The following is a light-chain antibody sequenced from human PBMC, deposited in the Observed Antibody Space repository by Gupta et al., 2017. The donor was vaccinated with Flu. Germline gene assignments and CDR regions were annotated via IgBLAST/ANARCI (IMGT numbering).Light chain of an antibody. V-gene: IGKV2-24*01. CDR3: MQATQFPKT. CDR2: KIS. Sequence: QQRPGQPPRVLIYKISERVSGVPEKLSGSGAGTDFTLKISRGEAEDVGIYYCMQATQFPKTLGKGTKVEIK. J-gene: IGKJ1*01.